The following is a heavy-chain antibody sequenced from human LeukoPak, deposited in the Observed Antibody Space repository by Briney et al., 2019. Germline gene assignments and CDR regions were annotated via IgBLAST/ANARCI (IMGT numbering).Heavy chain of an antibody. V-gene: IGHV3-48*01. CDR3: ARAIVATT. CDR2: ISSSSSTI. J-gene: IGHJ5*02. CDR1: GFTFSSYS. Sequence: GGSLGLSCAASGFTFSSYSMNWVRQAPGKGLEWVSYISSSSSTIYYADSVKGRFTISRDNAKNSLYLQMNSLRAEDTAVYYCARAIVATTWGQGTLVTVSS. D-gene: IGHD5-12*01.